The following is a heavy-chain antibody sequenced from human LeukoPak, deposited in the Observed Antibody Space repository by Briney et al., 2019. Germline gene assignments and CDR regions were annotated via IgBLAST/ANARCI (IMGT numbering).Heavy chain of an antibody. J-gene: IGHJ6*02. CDR1: GASIRSYY. Sequence: KPSETLCLTCTVSGASIRSYYWSWIRQPPGKGLEWIGYIYYSGITNYNPSLKSRVTISVDTSKNQFSLKLSSVTAADTAVYYCVRRLSSGWYGLDVWGQGTTVTVSS. V-gene: IGHV4-59*08. CDR3: VRRLSSGWYGLDV. D-gene: IGHD6-19*01. CDR2: IYYSGIT.